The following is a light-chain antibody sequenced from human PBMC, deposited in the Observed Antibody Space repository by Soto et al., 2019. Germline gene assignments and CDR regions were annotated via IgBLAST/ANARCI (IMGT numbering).Light chain of an antibody. CDR2: EAS. V-gene: IGKV1-5*03. CDR1: QMIYTW. J-gene: IGKJ1*01. Sequence: DIQMTQSPSTLSASVGDSVTITCRASQMIYTWLAWYQQKPGKAPKLLIYEASSLDVGVPSRFTGSGSGTDFTLTINSLQPEDFASYYCQQSYTTLMWTFGQGTKVDIK. CDR3: QQSYTTLMWT.